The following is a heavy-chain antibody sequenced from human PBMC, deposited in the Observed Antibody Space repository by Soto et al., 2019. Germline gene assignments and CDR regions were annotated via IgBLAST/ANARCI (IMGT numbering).Heavy chain of an antibody. D-gene: IGHD3-10*01. CDR3: TRKVYGYGLDV. V-gene: IGHV3-13*01. CDR1: GFTFSSYD. Sequence: EVQLVESGGDLVQPGGSLRLSCAASGFTFSSYDMHWVRQATGKGLEWVSTINTVGDTYYAGSVEGRFTISRENAKNSLYLQMHSLSAGDTAVYYCTRKVYGYGLDVWGQGTTVTVSS. J-gene: IGHJ6*02. CDR2: INTVGDT.